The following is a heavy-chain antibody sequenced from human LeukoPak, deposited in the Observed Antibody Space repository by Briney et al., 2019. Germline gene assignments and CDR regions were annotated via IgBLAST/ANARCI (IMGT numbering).Heavy chain of an antibody. Sequence: ASVKVSCKASGYTFTGYYMHWVRQAPGQGLEWMGWINPNSGGTNYAQKFQGRVTMTRDTSISTAYMELSRLRSDDTAVYYCARVRDQYSSSSWGIDYWGQGTLVTDSS. CDR3: ARVRDQYSSSSWGIDY. D-gene: IGHD6-6*01. J-gene: IGHJ4*02. CDR1: GYTFTGYY. CDR2: INPNSGGT. V-gene: IGHV1-2*02.